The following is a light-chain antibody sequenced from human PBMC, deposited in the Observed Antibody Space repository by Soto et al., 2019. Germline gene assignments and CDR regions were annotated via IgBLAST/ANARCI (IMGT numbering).Light chain of an antibody. J-gene: IGKJ4*01. V-gene: IGKV3-15*01. CDR3: QQYNNWRALT. CDR1: QSVNSN. CDR2: GAS. Sequence: EIVMTQSPATLSVSPGERATLSCRASQSVNSNLAWYQQKPGQAPRLLIYGASTRATGIPARFSGSGSGTDFPLTSNSLQSEDFAVYYCQQYNNWRALTFGGGTTVEIQ.